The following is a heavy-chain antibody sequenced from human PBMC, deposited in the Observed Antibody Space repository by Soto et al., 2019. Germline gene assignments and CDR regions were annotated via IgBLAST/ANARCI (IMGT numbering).Heavy chain of an antibody. CDR2: IYYSGST. D-gene: IGHD6-19*01. Sequence: SETLSLTCTVSGGSVSSGSYYWSWIRQPPGKGLEWIGYIYYSGSTNYNPSLKSRVTISVDTSKNQFSLKLSSVTAADTAVYYCARERAVAGTWGYYYYYYGMDVWGQGTKVTVSS. V-gene: IGHV4-61*01. CDR1: GGSVSSGSYY. J-gene: IGHJ6*02. CDR3: ARERAVAGTWGYYYYYYGMDV.